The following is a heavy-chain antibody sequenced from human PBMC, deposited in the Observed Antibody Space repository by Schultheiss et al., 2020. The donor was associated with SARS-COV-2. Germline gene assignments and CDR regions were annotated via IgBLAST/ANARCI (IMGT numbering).Heavy chain of an antibody. CDR3: ARDRDDYGDYPAFDV. CDR1: GFTFSSYA. D-gene: IGHD4-17*01. CDR2: ISSNGGST. J-gene: IGHJ3*01. V-gene: IGHV3-64D*09. Sequence: ESLKISCSASGFTFSSYAMHWVRQAPGKGLEYVSAISSNGGSTYYADSVKGRFTISRDNSKNTLYLQMSSLRAEDTAVYYCARDRDDYGDYPAFDVWGQGTMVTVSS.